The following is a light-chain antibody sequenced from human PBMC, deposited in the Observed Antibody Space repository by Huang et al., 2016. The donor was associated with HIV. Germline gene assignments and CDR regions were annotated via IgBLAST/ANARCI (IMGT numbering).Light chain of an antibody. CDR3: QQYYRPPFT. Sequence: DIVMTQSPDSLAVSLGERATINCKSSQSVLYSSNNKNYLAWYQQKPGQPPKLLIYWASTRESGVPDRFSGSGSGTDFTLNISSLQAEDVAVYYCQQYYRPPFTFGPGTKVDIK. CDR2: WAS. V-gene: IGKV4-1*01. CDR1: QSVLYSSNNKNY. J-gene: IGKJ3*01.